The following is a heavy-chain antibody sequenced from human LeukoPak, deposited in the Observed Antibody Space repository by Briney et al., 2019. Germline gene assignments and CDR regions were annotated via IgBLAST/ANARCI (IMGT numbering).Heavy chain of an antibody. CDR3: ARRVRGYLYGMDV. D-gene: IGHD5-12*01. J-gene: IGHJ6*02. CDR1: GGSISSYY. CDR2: IYYSGST. V-gene: IGHV4-59*01. Sequence: PSETLSLTCTVSGGSISSYYWSWIRQPPGKGLEWIGYIYYSGSTNYNPSLKSRVTISVDTSKNQFSLKLSSVTAADTAVYYCARRVRGYLYGMDVWGQGTTVTVPS.